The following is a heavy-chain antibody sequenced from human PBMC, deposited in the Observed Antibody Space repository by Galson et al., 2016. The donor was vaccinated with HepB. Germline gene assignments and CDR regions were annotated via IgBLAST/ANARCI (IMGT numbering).Heavy chain of an antibody. D-gene: IGHD6-19*01. CDR3: AKAQSSALYDFDY. CDR2: IDHSGGST. J-gene: IGHJ4*02. V-gene: IGHV3-23*01. Sequence: SLRLSCAASGFTFSSYALSWVRQAPGKGLEWVSVIDHSGGSTYYIGSVKGRFTISRDNSKNTLYLQMSSLRAEDTAGYYCAKAQSSALYDFDYWGQGTLVTVSS. CDR1: GFTFSSYA.